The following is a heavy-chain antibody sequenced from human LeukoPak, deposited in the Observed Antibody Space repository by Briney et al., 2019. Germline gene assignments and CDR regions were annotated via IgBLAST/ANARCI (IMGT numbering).Heavy chain of an antibody. CDR1: GGSISSYH. Sequence: SETLSLTCTVSGGSISSYHWSCIRQPAGKGLEWIGRIYISGSTNYNPSLKSRVTISVDTSKNQFSLKLSSVTAADTAVYYCARYCGGDCYAGAFDIWGQGTMVTVSS. CDR2: IYISGST. D-gene: IGHD2-21*01. V-gene: IGHV4-4*07. J-gene: IGHJ3*02. CDR3: ARYCGGDCYAGAFDI.